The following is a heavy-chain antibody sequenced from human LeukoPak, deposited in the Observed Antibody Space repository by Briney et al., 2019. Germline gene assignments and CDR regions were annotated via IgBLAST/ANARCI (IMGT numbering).Heavy chain of an antibody. D-gene: IGHD2-2*01. CDR2: IYPGDSGT. V-gene: IGHV5-51*01. Sequence: AGESLKISCKGSGYSFTSYWIGWVRQMPGKGLEWMGIIYPGDSGTRYSPSFQGQVTISADKSISTAYLQWSSLKASDTAMYYCARQDCSSTSCQYYFDYWGQGTLVTVSS. CDR1: GYSFTSYW. J-gene: IGHJ4*02. CDR3: ARQDCSSTSCQYYFDY.